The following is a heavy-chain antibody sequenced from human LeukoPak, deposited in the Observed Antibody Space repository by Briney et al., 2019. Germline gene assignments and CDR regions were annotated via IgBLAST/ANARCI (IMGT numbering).Heavy chain of an antibody. CDR3: ARVGRLQLPSIPNYYYYYMDV. J-gene: IGHJ6*03. V-gene: IGHV1-46*01. CDR1: GYTFTSYY. Sequence: ASVKVSCKASGYTFTSYYMHWVRQAPGQGLEWMGIINPSGGSTSYAQKFQGRVTMTRDTSTSTVYMELSSLRSEDTAVYYCARVGRLQLPSIPNYYYYYMDVWGKETTVTISS. D-gene: IGHD1-1*01. CDR2: INPSGGST.